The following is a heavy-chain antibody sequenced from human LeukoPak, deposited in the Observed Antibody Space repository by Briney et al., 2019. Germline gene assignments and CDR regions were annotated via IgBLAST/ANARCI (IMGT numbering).Heavy chain of an antibody. D-gene: IGHD6-19*01. CDR2: ISASGGST. CDR1: GFTFNNYA. J-gene: IGHJ3*02. CDR3: ARDVVLAGTDAFDI. V-gene: IGHV3-23*01. Sequence: GGSLRLSCAASGFTFNNYAMSWVRQAPGKGLEWVSDISASGGSTDYADSVRGRFTISRDNAKDTVFLQMNSLRGEDTAVYYCARDVVLAGTDAFDIWGQGTVVPVAS.